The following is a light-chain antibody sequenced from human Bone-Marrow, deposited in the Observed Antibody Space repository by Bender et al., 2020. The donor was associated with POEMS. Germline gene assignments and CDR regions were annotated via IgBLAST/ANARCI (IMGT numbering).Light chain of an antibody. CDR2: EVN. V-gene: IGLV2-8*01. J-gene: IGLJ1*01. CDR1: SGDVGGYNY. CDR3: CSYAGSRTYV. Sequence: QSALTQPPSASGSPGQSVTISCTGTSGDVGGYNYVSWYQQHPGKAPKLMIYEVNKRPSGVPDRFSGSKSGNTASLTISGLQAEDEADYYCCSYAGSRTYVFGTGTKVTVL.